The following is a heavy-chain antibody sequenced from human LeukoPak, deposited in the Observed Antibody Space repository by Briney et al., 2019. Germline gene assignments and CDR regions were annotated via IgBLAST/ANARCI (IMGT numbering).Heavy chain of an antibody. D-gene: IGHD2-15*01. Sequence: GESLKISCNGSGYXFTSYWISWVRQMPGKGLEWMGIIYPGDSDTRYSPSFQGHVTISADKSISTAYLQWSSLKASDTAMYYCARHEVVLPDYWGQGTLVTVSS. V-gene: IGHV5-51*01. CDR3: ARHEVVLPDY. J-gene: IGHJ4*02. CDR1: GYXFTSYW. CDR2: IYPGDSDT.